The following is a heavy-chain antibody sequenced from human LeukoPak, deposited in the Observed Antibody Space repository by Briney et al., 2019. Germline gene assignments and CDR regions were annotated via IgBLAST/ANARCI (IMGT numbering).Heavy chain of an antibody. CDR2: ISGSGGST. V-gene: IGHV3-23*01. J-gene: IGHJ3*02. Sequence: GGSLRLSCAASGFTFSSYAMSWVRQAPGKGLEWVSAISGSGGSTYYADSVKGRFTTSRDNSKNTLYLQMNSLRAEDTAVYYCAGEDIVVVVAATSAFDIWGQGTMVTVSS. D-gene: IGHD2-15*01. CDR3: AGEDIVVVVAATSAFDI. CDR1: GFTFSSYA.